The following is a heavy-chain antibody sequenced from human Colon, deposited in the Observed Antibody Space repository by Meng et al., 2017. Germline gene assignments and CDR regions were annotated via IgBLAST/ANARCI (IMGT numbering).Heavy chain of an antibody. V-gene: IGHV4-34*01. CDR2: INHTGNT. Sequence: QGLLNQWGEVLLKPSKTLSLTAAVYGWYFSGQFCSWIRQPPVRELNWIGEINHTGNTSYNPSLKSRLTISVDTSKNQFSLNLSSVTAADTALYYCARSVRLGVAGKSGAYWGQGTLVTVSS. J-gene: IGHJ4*02. CDR1: GWYFSGQF. CDR3: ARSVRLGVAGKSGAY. D-gene: IGHD6-19*01.